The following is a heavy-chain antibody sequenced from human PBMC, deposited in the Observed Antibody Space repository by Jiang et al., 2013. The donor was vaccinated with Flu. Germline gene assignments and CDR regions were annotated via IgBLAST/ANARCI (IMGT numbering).Heavy chain of an antibody. CDR1: GYSFTSYW. CDR2: IYPGDSDT. V-gene: IGHV5-51*01. J-gene: IGHJ3*02. Sequence: GAEVKKPGESLKISCKGSGYSFTSYWIGWVRQMPGKGLEWMGIIYPGDSDTRYSPSFQGQVTISADKSISTACLQWSSLKASDTAMYYCARTDDRIPNHEDAFDIWGQGTMVTVSS. D-gene: IGHD1-14*01. CDR3: ARTDDRIPNHEDAFDI.